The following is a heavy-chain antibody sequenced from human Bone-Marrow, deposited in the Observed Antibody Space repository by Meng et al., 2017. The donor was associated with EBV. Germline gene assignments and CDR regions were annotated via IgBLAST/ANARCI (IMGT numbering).Heavy chain of an antibody. J-gene: IGHJ5*02. D-gene: IGHD3-10*01. CDR1: VYTFNNHD. CDR3: AREVYASGSYRSDP. CDR2: MDPSSGKT. Sequence: VEPVQSGGEVKKPGASVTHSCKSYVYTFNNHDRNWVRQAPGQGLEWMGWMDPSSGKTDYSQKFQGRVSMTRDTSISTAYMELSNVISEDTAVYYCAREVYASGSYRSDPWGQGTLVTVSS. V-gene: IGHV1-8*01.